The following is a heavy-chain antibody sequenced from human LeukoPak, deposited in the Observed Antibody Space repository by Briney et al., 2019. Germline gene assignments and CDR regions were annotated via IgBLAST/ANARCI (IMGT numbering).Heavy chain of an antibody. D-gene: IGHD3-16*02. J-gene: IGHJ3*02. V-gene: IGHV3-49*03. CDR2: IRSKAYGGTT. Sequence: GGSLKLSCTASGFTFGDYAMSWFRQAPGKGLEWVGFIRSKAYGGTTEYAASVKGRFTISRDDSKSIAYLQMNSLKTEDTAVYYCTRLVAVSRAFDIWGQGTMVTVSS. CDR3: TRLVAVSRAFDI. CDR1: GFTFGDYA.